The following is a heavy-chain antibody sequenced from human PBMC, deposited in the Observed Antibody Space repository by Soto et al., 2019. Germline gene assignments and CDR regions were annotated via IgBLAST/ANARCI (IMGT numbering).Heavy chain of an antibody. D-gene: IGHD3-3*02. CDR1: GGSISSYY. Sequence: QVQLQESGPGLVKPSETLSLTCTVSGGSISSYYWSWIRQPPGKGLEWIGYIYYSGSTNNNPSLWSQITISSEPSKNQVSLKLSSVTAADAALYYCARHISSGTNVAAIRSFDPWGQGTRVAVSS. CDR2: IYYSGST. CDR3: ARHISSGTNVAAIRSFDP. J-gene: IGHJ5*02. V-gene: IGHV4-59*08.